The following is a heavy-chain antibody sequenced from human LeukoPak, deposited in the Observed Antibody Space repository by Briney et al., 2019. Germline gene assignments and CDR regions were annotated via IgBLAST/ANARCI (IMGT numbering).Heavy chain of an antibody. J-gene: IGHJ6*02. CDR3: ARLDEYSSSSRYYGMDV. CDR2: IIPIFDTA. D-gene: IGHD3-22*01. V-gene: IGHV1-69*13. Sequence: GASVKVSCKASGGIFSNYAISWVRQAPGQGLEWMGGIIPIFDTANYAQKFQGRVTITADESTSTAYMELSSLRSEDTAVYYCARLDEYSSSSRYYGMDVWGQGTTVTVSS. CDR1: GGIFSNYA.